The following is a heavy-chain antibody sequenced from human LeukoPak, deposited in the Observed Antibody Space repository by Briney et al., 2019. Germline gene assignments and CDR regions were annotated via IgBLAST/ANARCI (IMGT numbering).Heavy chain of an antibody. CDR3: ARVGVDDSGNILKYCFDY. CDR1: GGSISSYY. Sequence: PSETLSLTCTVSGGSISSYYWSWIRQPPGKGLEWIGYIYYSGSTNYNPSLKSRVTISVDTSKNQFSLKLSPVTAADTALYYCARVGVDDSGNILKYCFDYWGQGTLVTVSS. CDR2: IYYSGST. D-gene: IGHD4-23*01. J-gene: IGHJ4*02. V-gene: IGHV4-59*01.